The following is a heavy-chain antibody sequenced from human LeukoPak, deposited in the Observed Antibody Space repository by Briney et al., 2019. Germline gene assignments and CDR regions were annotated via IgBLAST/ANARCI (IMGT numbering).Heavy chain of an antibody. D-gene: IGHD2-21*01. J-gene: IGHJ6*03. CDR2: ISSNGGST. CDR1: GFTFSSYA. Sequence: PGGSLRLSCAASGFTFSSYAMHWVRQAPGKGLEYVSAISSNGGSTYYANSVKGRFTISRDNSKNTLYLQMGSLRAEDMAVYYCARDSLVEEDYYYYYMDVWGKGTTVTVSS. CDR3: ARDSLVEEDYYYYYMDV. V-gene: IGHV3-64*01.